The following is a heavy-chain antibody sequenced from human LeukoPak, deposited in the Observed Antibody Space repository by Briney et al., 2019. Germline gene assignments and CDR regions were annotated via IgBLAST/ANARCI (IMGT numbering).Heavy chain of an antibody. Sequence: GGSLRLSCAASGFTFSSYWMSWVRQAPGKGLEWVSAISGSGGSTCYADSVKGRFTISRDNSKNTLYLQMNSLRAEDTAVYYCAKGDIYGDYVFDYWGQGTLVTVSS. CDR1: GFTFSSYW. CDR2: ISGSGGST. CDR3: AKGDIYGDYVFDY. J-gene: IGHJ4*02. D-gene: IGHD4-17*01. V-gene: IGHV3-23*01.